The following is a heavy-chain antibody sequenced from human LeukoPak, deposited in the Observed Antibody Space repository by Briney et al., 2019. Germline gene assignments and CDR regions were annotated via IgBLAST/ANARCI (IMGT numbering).Heavy chain of an antibody. J-gene: IGHJ4*02. CDR3: ARGSTYYDSSGQVPFDY. CDR1: GFTFSSYA. CDR2: ISSSSSTI. D-gene: IGHD3-22*01. V-gene: IGHV3-48*01. Sequence: GGSLRLSCSASGFTFSSYAMHWVRQAPGKGLEWVSYISSSSSTIYYADSVKGRFTISRDNAKNSLYLQMNSLRAEDTAVYYCARGSTYYDSSGQVPFDYWGQGTLVTVSS.